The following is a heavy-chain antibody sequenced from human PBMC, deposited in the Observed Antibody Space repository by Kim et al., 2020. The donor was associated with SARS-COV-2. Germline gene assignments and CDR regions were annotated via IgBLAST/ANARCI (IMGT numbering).Heavy chain of an antibody. Sequence: GGSLRLSCAASGFTFSSYEMNWVRQAPGKGLEWVSYISSSGSTIYYADSVKGRFTISRDNAKNSLYLQMNSLRAEDTAVYYCARESYYDFWSGYYTTRDFGMDVWGQGTTVTVSS. J-gene: IGHJ6*02. D-gene: IGHD3-3*01. CDR2: ISSSGSTI. CDR3: ARESYYDFWSGYYTTRDFGMDV. CDR1: GFTFSSYE. V-gene: IGHV3-48*03.